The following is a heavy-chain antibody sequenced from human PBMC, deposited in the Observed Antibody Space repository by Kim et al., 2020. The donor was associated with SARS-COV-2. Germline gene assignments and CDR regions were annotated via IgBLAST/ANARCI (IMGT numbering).Heavy chain of an antibody. D-gene: IGHD3-16*01. Sequence: GGSLRLSCAASGFTFSSYAMSWVRQAPGKGLEWVSAISGSGGSTYDADTVKGRFTISRDNSKNTLYLQMNSLRAKDTAVYYCAKEPWGLFDYWGQGTLVTVSS. V-gene: IGHV3-23*01. J-gene: IGHJ4*02. CDR1: GFTFSSYA. CDR2: ISGSGGST. CDR3: AKEPWGLFDY.